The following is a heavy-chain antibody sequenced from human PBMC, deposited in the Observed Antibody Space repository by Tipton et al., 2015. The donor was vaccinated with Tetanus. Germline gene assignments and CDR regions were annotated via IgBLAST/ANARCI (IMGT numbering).Heavy chain of an antibody. CDR1: GFSFASYG. CDR3: ASGSSLDY. V-gene: IGHV3-33*03. Sequence: SLRLSCAASGFSFASYGMHWVRQAPGKGLEWMATIFDDGSNTYYADSVKGRFTISRDNAKNSLYLQMNSLTADDTAVYFCASGSSLDYWGQGTLVTVFS. J-gene: IGHJ4*02. CDR2: IFDDGSNT. D-gene: IGHD6-6*01.